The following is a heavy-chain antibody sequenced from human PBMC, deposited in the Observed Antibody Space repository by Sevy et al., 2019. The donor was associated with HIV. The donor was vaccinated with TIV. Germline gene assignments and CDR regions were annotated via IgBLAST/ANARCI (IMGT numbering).Heavy chain of an antibody. CDR3: TRDPTGGIAVAGNWYDP. CDR1: GFTFGDYA. D-gene: IGHD6-19*01. CDR2: IRKKAYDGTT. Sequence: GGSLRLSCKASGFTFGDYAMSWFRQAPGKGLEWVGFIRKKAYDGTTEYAASEKGRFTISRNDSKSIAYLQMNSLKTTDTAVYYCTRDPTGGIAVAGNWYDPWGQGTLVTVSS. J-gene: IGHJ5*02. V-gene: IGHV3-49*03.